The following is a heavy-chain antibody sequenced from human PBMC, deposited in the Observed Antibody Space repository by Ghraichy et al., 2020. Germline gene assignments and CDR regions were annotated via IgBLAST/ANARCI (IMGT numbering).Heavy chain of an antibody. J-gene: IGHJ6*02. Sequence: ASVKVSCKASGYTFTSYGISWVRQAPGQGLEWMEWISAYNGNTNYAQKLQGRVTMTTDTSTSTAYMELRSLRSDDTAVYYCARGNVPAAIQSIYGMDVWGQGTTVTVSS. CDR2: ISAYNGNT. CDR3: ARGNVPAAIQSIYGMDV. D-gene: IGHD2-2*02. CDR1: GYTFTSYG. V-gene: IGHV1-18*01.